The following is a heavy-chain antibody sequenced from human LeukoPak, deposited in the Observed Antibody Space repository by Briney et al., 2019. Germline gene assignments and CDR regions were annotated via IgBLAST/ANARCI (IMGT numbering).Heavy chain of an antibody. CDR1: GFTFSSYT. Sequence: GGSLRLSCAASGFTFSSYTMNWVRQAPGKGLEWVSSIDSSNYYIYYADSVKGRFTISRDNAKNSLYLQMNSLRAEDTAVYYCAKGRLTYYYDSSGPDAFDIWGQGTMVTVSS. V-gene: IGHV3-21*01. D-gene: IGHD3-22*01. CDR2: IDSSNYYI. J-gene: IGHJ3*02. CDR3: AKGRLTYYYDSSGPDAFDI.